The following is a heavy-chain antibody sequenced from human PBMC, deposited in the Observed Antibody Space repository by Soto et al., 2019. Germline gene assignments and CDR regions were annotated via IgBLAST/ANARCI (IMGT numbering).Heavy chain of an antibody. V-gene: IGHV3-23*01. CDR1: GFTFSSYA. D-gene: IGHD2-2*01. CDR3: AKSPEYQLLFDP. Sequence: EVQLLESEGGLVQPGGSLRLSCAASGFTFSSYAMSWVRQAPGKGLEWVSAISGSGGSTYYADSVKGRFTISRDNSKNTLYLQMNSLRAEDTAVYYCAKSPEYQLLFDPWGQGTLVTVSS. J-gene: IGHJ5*02. CDR2: ISGSGGST.